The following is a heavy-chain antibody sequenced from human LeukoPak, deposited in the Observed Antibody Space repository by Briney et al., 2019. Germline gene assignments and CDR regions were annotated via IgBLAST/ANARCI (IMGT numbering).Heavy chain of an antibody. V-gene: IGHV3-48*01. CDR3: ARPGITAFDI. Sequence: GGSLRLSCVASGFTLSSHNINGVRRAPGRGLEWVSYISSSGSITYYGDSVKGRITISRDNAKNSVSLYMNRLRAEDSAVYYCARPGITAFDIWGQGTMVTVSS. CDR1: GFTLSSHN. D-gene: IGHD3-10*01. CDR2: ISSSGSIT. J-gene: IGHJ3*02.